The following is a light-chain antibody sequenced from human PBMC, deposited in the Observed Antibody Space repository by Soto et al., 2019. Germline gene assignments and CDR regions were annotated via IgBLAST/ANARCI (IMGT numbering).Light chain of an antibody. V-gene: IGLV7-43*01. CDR3: LLYYGGTQLR. CDR1: TGAVTSGYY. J-gene: IGLJ2*01. Sequence: QAVVTQEHSLTVSPGGTVTLTCASSTGAVTSGYYPNWFQQKPGQAPRSLIYSTSKKHSWTPARFSGSFLGGKAALTLAGVQPEDEAEYYCLLYYGGTQLRFGGGTKVTVL. CDR2: STS.